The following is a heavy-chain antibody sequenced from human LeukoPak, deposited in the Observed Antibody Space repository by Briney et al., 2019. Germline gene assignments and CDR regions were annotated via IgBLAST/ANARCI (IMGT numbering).Heavy chain of an antibody. J-gene: IGHJ4*02. CDR3: ARAFNDYGGNLYYFDY. CDR1: GFTFNSYS. D-gene: IGHD4-23*01. V-gene: IGHV3-21*04. CDR2: ISSSSSYI. Sequence: GGSLRLFCAAAGFTFNSYSMTWVRQAPGKGLEWVSSISSSSSYIYYADSVKGRFTISRDNSKNTLYLQMNSLRAEDTAVYYCARAFNDYGGNLYYFDYWGQGTLVTVSS.